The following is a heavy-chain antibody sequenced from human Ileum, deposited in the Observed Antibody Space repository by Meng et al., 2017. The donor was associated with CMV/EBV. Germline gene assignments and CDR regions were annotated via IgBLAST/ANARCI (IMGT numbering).Heavy chain of an antibody. CDR3: ADAPSDY. V-gene: IGHV4-4*02. J-gene: IGHJ4*02. Sequence: SETLSLTCTVSGGSITGFSWRSWVRQPPGKGLEWIGEIYHTGSTNYSPSLKSRVTLSVDKSKNQFSLKLTSVTAADTAMYYCADAPSDYWGQGILVTVSS. CDR1: GGSITGFSW. CDR2: IYHTGST.